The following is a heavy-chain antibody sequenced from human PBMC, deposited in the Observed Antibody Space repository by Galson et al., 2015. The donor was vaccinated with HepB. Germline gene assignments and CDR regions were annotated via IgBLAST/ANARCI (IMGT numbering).Heavy chain of an antibody. CDR2: IKSKIDGGTT. Sequence: SLRLSCAASGFTFSNAWMTWVRQAPGKGLEWVGRIKSKIDGGTTDYAAPVIGRFTISRDDSKNTLYLQMTSLKTEDTAVYYCTRYYDSESPYFDYWGQGTLVTVSS. CDR3: TRYYDSESPYFDY. CDR1: GFTFSNAW. D-gene: IGHD3-10*01. J-gene: IGHJ4*02. V-gene: IGHV3-15*01.